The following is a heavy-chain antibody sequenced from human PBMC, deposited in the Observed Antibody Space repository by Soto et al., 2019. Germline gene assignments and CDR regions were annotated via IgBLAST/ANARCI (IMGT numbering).Heavy chain of an antibody. CDR1: GGSISSYY. Sequence: QVQLQESGPGLVKPSETLSLTCTVSGGSISSYYWSWIRQPPGKGLEWIGYIYYSGSTNYNPSLKSRVTISVDTSKNQFSLKLSSVTAADTAVYYCARVGLVVTPSYYYYGMDVWGQGTTVTVSS. CDR3: ARVGLVVTPSYYYYGMDV. D-gene: IGHD2-21*02. V-gene: IGHV4-59*01. CDR2: IYYSGST. J-gene: IGHJ6*02.